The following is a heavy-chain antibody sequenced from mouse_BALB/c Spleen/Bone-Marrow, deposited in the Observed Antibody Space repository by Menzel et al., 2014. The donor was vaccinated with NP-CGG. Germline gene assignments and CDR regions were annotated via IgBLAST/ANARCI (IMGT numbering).Heavy chain of an antibody. V-gene: IGHV1-80*01. CDR2: IYPGDGDT. D-gene: IGHD3-1*01. Sequence: VQLQQSGAELVRPGSSVKISCKASGYAFSTYWMNWVKQRPGQGLKWIGQIYPGDGDTNSNGMFKGKATQTADRSSSTASMQLSSLTSEDSAVYFCARVGFSFDYWGQGTTLTVSS. J-gene: IGHJ2*01. CDR1: GYAFSTYW. CDR3: ARVGFSFDY.